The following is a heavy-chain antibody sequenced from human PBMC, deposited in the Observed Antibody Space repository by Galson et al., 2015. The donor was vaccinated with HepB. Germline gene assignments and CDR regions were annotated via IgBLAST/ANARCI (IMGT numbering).Heavy chain of an antibody. J-gene: IGHJ1*01. CDR2: INPSGGST. Sequence: QSGAEVKKPGASVKVSCKASGYTFTSYYMHWVRQAPGQGLEWMGIINPSGGSTSYAQKFQGRVTMTRDTSTSTVYMELSSLRSEDTAVYYCAREQTGIAAAGPPTEYFQHWGQGTLVTVSS. V-gene: IGHV1-46*01. CDR1: GYTFTSYY. D-gene: IGHD6-13*01. CDR3: AREQTGIAAAGPPTEYFQH.